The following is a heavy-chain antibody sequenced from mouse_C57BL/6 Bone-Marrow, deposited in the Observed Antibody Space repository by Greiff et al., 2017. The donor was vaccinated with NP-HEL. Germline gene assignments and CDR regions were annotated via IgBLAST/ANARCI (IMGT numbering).Heavy chain of an antibody. J-gene: IGHJ3*01. CDR3: ARRIGAWFAY. D-gene: IGHD3-1*01. CDR1: GYTFTSYG. CDR2: IYPRSGNT. Sequence: QVQLQQSGAELARPGASVKLSCKASGYTFTSYGISWVKQRTGQGLEWIGEIYPRSGNTYYNEKFKGKATLTADKSSSTAYMELRSLTSGDSAVYFCARRIGAWFAYWGQGTLVTVSA. V-gene: IGHV1-81*01.